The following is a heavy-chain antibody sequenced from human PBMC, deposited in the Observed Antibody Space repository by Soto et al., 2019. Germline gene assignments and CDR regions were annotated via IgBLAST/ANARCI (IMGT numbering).Heavy chain of an antibody. D-gene: IGHD2-21*02. V-gene: IGHV4-59*08. CDR2: IYYSGST. CDR3: ARLGGYLRALDS. CDR1: GGSISSYY. Sequence: PETLSLTCIVSGGSISSYYWSWIRQPPGKGLEWIGYIYYSGSTNYNPSLKSRVTISVDTSKNQFSLKLTSVTAADTAVYYCARLGGYLRALDSWGQGTLVTVSS. J-gene: IGHJ4*02.